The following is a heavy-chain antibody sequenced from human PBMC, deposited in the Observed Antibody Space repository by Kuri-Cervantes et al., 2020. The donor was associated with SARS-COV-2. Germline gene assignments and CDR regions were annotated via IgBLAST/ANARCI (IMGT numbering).Heavy chain of an antibody. CDR3: ARDIRHYDFWSKGGYYYGMDV. J-gene: IGHJ6*02. V-gene: IGHV3-15*01. Sequence: GGSLRLSCAASGFTFSNAWMSWVRQAPGKGLEWVGRIKSKTDGGTTDYAAPVKGRFTISRDDSKNTLYLQMNSLRAEDTAVYYCARDIRHYDFWSKGGYYYGMDVWGQGTTVTVSS. CDR2: IKSKTDGGTT. D-gene: IGHD3-3*01. CDR1: GFTFSNAW.